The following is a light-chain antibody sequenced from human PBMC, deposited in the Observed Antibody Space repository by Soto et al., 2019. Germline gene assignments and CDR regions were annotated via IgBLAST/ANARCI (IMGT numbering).Light chain of an antibody. CDR2: KAS. V-gene: IGKV1-5*03. Sequence: DIQMPQSPSTLSESVGDRVTITCRASQSISSWLAWYQQKPGKAPKIMMYKASSLESGVPSRFSGSGSGTECTLTISSLQPDDFATYYCQQYNSYSEAFGQGTKVDI. CDR3: QQYNSYSEA. J-gene: IGKJ1*01. CDR1: QSISSW.